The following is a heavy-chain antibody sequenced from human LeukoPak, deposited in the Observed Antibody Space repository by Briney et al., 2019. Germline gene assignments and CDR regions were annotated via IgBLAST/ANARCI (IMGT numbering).Heavy chain of an antibody. V-gene: IGHV1-2*06. J-gene: IGHJ4*02. CDR3: ARDYCGGDCFPDY. Sequence: ASVKVSCTASGYTFTGYYVHWVRQAPGQGLEWMGRISPNSGDTNYAQKFQGRVTMTRDTSISTAYMELSRLRSDDTAVYYCARDYCGGDCFPDYWGQGTLVTVSS. CDR1: GYTFTGYY. CDR2: ISPNSGDT. D-gene: IGHD2-21*02.